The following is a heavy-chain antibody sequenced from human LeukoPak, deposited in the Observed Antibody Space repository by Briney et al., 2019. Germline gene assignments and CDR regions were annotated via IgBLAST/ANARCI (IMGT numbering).Heavy chain of an antibody. Sequence: SVKVSCKASGGTFSSYAISWVRQAPGQGLEWMGRIIPILGIANYAQKFQGRVTITADKSTSTAYMELSSLRSEDTAVYYCARRGERWLKNNVFDIWGKGKMVTVSS. V-gene: IGHV1-69*04. CDR3: ARRGERWLKNNVFDI. CDR1: GGTFSSYA. D-gene: IGHD5-24*01. J-gene: IGHJ3*02. CDR2: IIPILGIA.